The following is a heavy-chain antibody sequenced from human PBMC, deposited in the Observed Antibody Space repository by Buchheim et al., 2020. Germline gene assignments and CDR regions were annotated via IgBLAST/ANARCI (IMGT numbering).Heavy chain of an antibody. J-gene: IGHJ6*03. CDR3: AKAYCSSTSCYVYPIDYYYYYMDV. CDR1: GFTFSSYA. V-gene: IGHV3-23*01. CDR2: ISGSGGST. D-gene: IGHD2-2*01. Sequence: EVQLLESGGGLVQPGGSLRLSCAASGFTFSSYAMSWVRQAPGKGLEWVSAISGSGGSTYYADSVKGRFTISRAHSKNTLYLQMNSLRAEDTAVYYCAKAYCSSTSCYVYPIDYYYYYMDVWGKGTT.